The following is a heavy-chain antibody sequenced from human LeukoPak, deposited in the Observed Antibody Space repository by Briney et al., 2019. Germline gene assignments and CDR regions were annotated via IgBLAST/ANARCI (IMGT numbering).Heavy chain of an antibody. CDR1: GGSISGYY. CDR3: ARDSLPSRGTMVRGYFDY. D-gene: IGHD3-10*01. CDR2: IHTSGST. J-gene: IGHJ4*02. Sequence: PSETLSLTCTVSGGSISGYYWSWIRQPPGKALEWIAYIHTSGSTNYNPSLKSRVTISVDTSKNQFSLKLSSVTAADTAVYYCARDSLPSRGTMVRGYFDYWGQGTLVTVSS. V-gene: IGHV4-4*09.